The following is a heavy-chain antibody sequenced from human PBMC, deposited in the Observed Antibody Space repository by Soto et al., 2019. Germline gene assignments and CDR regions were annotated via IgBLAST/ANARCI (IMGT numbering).Heavy chain of an antibody. D-gene: IGHD2-8*01. CDR1: GYTFTSYD. CDR3: ASLSQSGMVYDAGYYYYGMDV. V-gene: IGHV1-8*01. Sequence: GASVKVSCKASGYTFTSYDINWVRQATGQGLEWMGWMNPNSGNTGYAQKFQGRVTMTRNTSISTAYMELSSLRSEDTAVYYCASLSQSGMVYDAGYYYYGMDVWGQGTTVTVSS. CDR2: MNPNSGNT. J-gene: IGHJ6*02.